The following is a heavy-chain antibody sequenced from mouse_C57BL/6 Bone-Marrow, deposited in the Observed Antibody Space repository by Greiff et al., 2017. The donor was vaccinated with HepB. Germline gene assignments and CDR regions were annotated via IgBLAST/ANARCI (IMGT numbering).Heavy chain of an antibody. CDR1: GFTFSDYG. Sequence: EVKLVESGGGLVQPGGSLKLSCAASGFTFSDYGMAWVRQAPRKGPEWVAFISNLAYSIYYADTVTGRFTISRENAKNTLYLEMSSLRSEDTAMYYCAKDEGYYGGNAMDYWGQGTSVTVSS. CDR3: AKDEGYYGGNAMDY. D-gene: IGHD1-1*01. V-gene: IGHV5-15*01. CDR2: ISNLAYSI. J-gene: IGHJ4*01.